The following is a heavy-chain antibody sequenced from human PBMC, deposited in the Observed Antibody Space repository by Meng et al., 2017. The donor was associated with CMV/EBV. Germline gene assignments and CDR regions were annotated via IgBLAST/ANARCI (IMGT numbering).Heavy chain of an antibody. V-gene: IGHV4-4*07. Sequence: QLQLQESRPGLLKHSETLSLPCTVSGGFISSYYWSWIRQPAGKGLEWIGRIYTSGSTNYNPSLKSRVTMSVDTSKNQFSLKLSSVTAADTAVYYCARVLRWNGVIDYWGQGTLVTVSS. CDR3: ARVLRWNGVIDY. CDR1: GGFISSYY. D-gene: IGHD4-23*01. CDR2: IYTSGST. J-gene: IGHJ4*02.